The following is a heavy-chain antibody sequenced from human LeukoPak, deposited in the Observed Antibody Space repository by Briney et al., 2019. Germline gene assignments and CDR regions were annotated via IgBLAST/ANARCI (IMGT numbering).Heavy chain of an antibody. CDR1: GGSFSSSSYY. Sequence: SETLSLTCTVSGGSFSSSSYYWGWLRQPPGKGLEWIGSIYYSGSTYYNPSLKSRVTISVDTSKNQFSLKLSSVTAADTAVYYCARRGYSYGVGWFDPWGQGTLVTVSS. CDR3: ARRGYSYGVGWFDP. D-gene: IGHD5-18*01. CDR2: IYYSGST. J-gene: IGHJ5*02. V-gene: IGHV4-39*01.